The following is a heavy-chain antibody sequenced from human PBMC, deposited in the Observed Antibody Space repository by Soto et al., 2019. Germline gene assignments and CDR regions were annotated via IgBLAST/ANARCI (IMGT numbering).Heavy chain of an antibody. V-gene: IGHV3-23*01. CDR1: GFTFSSYS. J-gene: IGHJ4*02. D-gene: IGHD1-1*01. CDR3: AKLSHPAPNNWYGNFDY. CDR2: FRAGGDDGTT. Sequence: EVHLLESGGGLVQPGGSLRLSCVASGFTFSSYSMSWVRQAPGKGLEWVSGFRAGGDDGTTYYADSVKGRFTISRDNSKNMLYLQMNSLRAEDTAVYFCAKLSHPAPNNWYGNFDYWGQGTLVTVSS.